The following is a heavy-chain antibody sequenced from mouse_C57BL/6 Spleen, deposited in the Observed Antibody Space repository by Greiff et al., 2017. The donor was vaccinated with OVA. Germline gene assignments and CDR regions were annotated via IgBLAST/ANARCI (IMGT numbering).Heavy chain of an antibody. J-gene: IGHJ3*01. CDR1: GYSITSGYY. Sequence: EVQLQQSGPGLVKPSQSLSLTCSVTGYSITSGYYWNWIRQFPGNKLEWMGYISYDGSNNYNPSLKNRISVTRDTSKNQFFLKLNSVTTEDTATNYCAREGGSRGCAYWGQGTLVTVSA. V-gene: IGHV3-6*01. CDR2: ISYDGSN. D-gene: IGHD3-2*02. CDR3: AREGGSRGCAY.